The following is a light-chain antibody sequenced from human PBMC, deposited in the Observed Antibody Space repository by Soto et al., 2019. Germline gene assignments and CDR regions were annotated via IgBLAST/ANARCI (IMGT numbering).Light chain of an antibody. CDR1: SSNIGSNF. Sequence: QSVLTQPPSASGTPGQRVTISCSGSSSNIGSNFVYWYQQLPGTAPKLLIYSSNRRPSGVPDRFSGSKSGTSASLAISGLRSEDVADYYCAAWDDSLSGHWVFGVGTKLTVL. J-gene: IGLJ3*02. CDR3: AAWDDSLSGHWV. V-gene: IGLV1-47*02. CDR2: SSN.